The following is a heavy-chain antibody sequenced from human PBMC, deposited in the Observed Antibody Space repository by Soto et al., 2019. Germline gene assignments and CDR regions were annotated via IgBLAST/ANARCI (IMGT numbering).Heavy chain of an antibody. Sequence: GGSLRLSCAASGFIFNNYAMSWVRQAPEKGLDWISAISAGSASTYYADSVKGRFTISRDNSQNTLFLQMHSLRAEDTAVYYCAKVHSSGDYFPEYWGQGTLVTVSS. D-gene: IGHD3-22*01. J-gene: IGHJ4*02. V-gene: IGHV3-23*01. CDR3: AKVHSSGDYFPEY. CDR1: GFIFNNYA. CDR2: ISAGSAST.